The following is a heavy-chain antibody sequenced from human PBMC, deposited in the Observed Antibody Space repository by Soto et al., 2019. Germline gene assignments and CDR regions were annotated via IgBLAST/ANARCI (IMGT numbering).Heavy chain of an antibody. CDR1: GFTFSSYW. V-gene: IGHV3-74*01. J-gene: IGHJ6*02. CDR2: SNSDGSST. D-gene: IGHD3-22*01. CDR3: ARAIAYYGMDV. Sequence: HPGGSLRLSCAASGFTFSSYWMHWVRQAPGMGLVWVSRSNSDGSSTSYADSVKGRFTISRDNAKNTLYLQMNSLRADDTAVYYCARAIAYYGMDVWGQGTTVTVSS.